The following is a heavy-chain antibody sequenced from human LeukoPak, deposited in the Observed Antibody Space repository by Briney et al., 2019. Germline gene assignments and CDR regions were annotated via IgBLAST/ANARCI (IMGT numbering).Heavy chain of an antibody. J-gene: IGHJ3*02. CDR2: IIPILGIA. D-gene: IGHD6-13*01. CDR3: ARAAASDAFDI. V-gene: IGHV1-69*04. Sequence: ASVKVSCKASGGTFSSYAISWVRQAPGQGLEWMGRIIPILGIANYAQKFQGRVTMTRNTSISTAYMELSSLRSEDTAVYYCARAAASDAFDIWGQGTMVTVSS. CDR1: GGTFSSYA.